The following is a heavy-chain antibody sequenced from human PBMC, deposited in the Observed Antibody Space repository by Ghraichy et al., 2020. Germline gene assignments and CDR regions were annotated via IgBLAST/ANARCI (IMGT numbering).Heavy chain of an antibody. V-gene: IGHV3-23*01. CDR2: ISGSGDIT. Sequence: GESLNISCGASGFSFSSYAMSWVRQAPGKGLEWVSGISGSGDITYYADSVKGRFTISRDNSKNTLYLQMNSLRGEDTALYYCAKDPSPNSAWYYYFDSWGQGTLVTVSS. CDR1: GFSFSSYA. D-gene: IGHD6-19*01. J-gene: IGHJ4*02. CDR3: AKDPSPNSAWYYYFDS.